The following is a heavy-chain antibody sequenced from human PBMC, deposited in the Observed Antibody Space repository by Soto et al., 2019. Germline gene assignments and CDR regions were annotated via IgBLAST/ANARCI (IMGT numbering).Heavy chain of an antibody. CDR3: AKDRRFLEWLFQGYCGMDV. CDR1: GFTFSSYG. J-gene: IGHJ6*02. D-gene: IGHD3-3*01. V-gene: IGHV3-30*18. CDR2: ISYDGSNK. Sequence: PGGSLRLSCAASGFTFSSYGMHWVRQAPGKGLEWVAVISYDGSNKYYADSVKGRFTISRDNSKNTLYLQMNSLRAEDTAVYYCAKDRRFLEWLFQGYCGMDVWGQGTTVTVSS.